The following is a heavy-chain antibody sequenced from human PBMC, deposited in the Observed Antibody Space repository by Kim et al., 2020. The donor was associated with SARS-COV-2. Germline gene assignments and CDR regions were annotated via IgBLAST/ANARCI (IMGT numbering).Heavy chain of an antibody. CDR3: ARDRKVRYFDWSNPYYYYYGMDV. Sequence: SETLSLTCTVSVGSISSYYWSWIPQPPGKGLEWIGYIYYSGSSNYNPSLKSRVTISVDTSKNQFSLRLRSVTAADTAVYYCARDRKVRYFDWSNPYYYYYGMDVWGQGTTVTVAS. V-gene: IGHV4-59*13. J-gene: IGHJ6*02. CDR2: IYYSGSS. D-gene: IGHD3-9*01. CDR1: VGSISSYY.